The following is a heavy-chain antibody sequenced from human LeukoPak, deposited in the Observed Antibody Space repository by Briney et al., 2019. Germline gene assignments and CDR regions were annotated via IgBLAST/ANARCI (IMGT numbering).Heavy chain of an antibody. CDR1: GYTFTGYY. CDR3: ARDLVGVVANPN. CDR2: INPNSGGT. D-gene: IGHD5-12*01. J-gene: IGHJ4*02. Sequence: ASVKVSCKASGYTFTGYYMHWVRQAPGQGLEWMGWINPNSGGTNCAQKFQGRVTMTRDTSISTAYMELSRLRSDDTAVYYCARDLVGVVANPNWGQGTLVTVSS. V-gene: IGHV1-2*02.